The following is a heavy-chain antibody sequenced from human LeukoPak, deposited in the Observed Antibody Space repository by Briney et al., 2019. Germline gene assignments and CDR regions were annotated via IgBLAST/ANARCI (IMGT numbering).Heavy chain of an antibody. CDR1: GFTFNTYT. J-gene: IGHJ6*02. D-gene: IGHD3-16*02. Sequence: GGSLRLSCAASGFTFNTYTMNWGRQAPGKGLEWVSYISGSSGIIDYADSVRGRFTISRDNAKNSLYLQMNSLRVDDTAVYYCTRDSYQSDYYYGMDVWGQGTTVTVSS. V-gene: IGHV3-48*01. CDR3: TRDSYQSDYYYGMDV. CDR2: ISGSSGII.